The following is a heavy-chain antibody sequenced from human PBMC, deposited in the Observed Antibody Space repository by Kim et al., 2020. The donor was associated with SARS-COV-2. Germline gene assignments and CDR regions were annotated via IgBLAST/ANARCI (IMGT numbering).Heavy chain of an antibody. V-gene: IGHV3-30-3*01. D-gene: IGHD3-10*01. Sequence: GGSLRLSCAVSGFTFSSCAIHWVRQAPGKGLEWVGVISYDGSNKYYADSVKGRFTLSRDNSKNTLYMQMNSMRAEETAMYYCARDQWSRLRGLTYSYYGIDVWGQGTTVTLS. CDR3: ARDQWSRLRGLTYSYYGIDV. CDR1: GFTFSSCA. CDR2: ISYDGSNK. J-gene: IGHJ6*02.